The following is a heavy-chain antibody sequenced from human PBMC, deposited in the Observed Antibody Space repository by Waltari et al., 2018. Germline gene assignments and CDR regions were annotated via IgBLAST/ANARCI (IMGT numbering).Heavy chain of an antibody. CDR2: INPNTGNP. V-gene: IGHV7-4-1*02. J-gene: IGHJ4*02. Sequence: VQLVQAGSELKKHGASVQLSCKASGYNITSYHMNWVRQAPGQGLEWMGWINPNTGNPTYAQVFTGRFVFSLDTSVSTTYLEISSLKAEDTAVYYCARDGADSSGWFVDYWGQGTLVTVSS. CDR3: ARDGADSSGWFVDY. CDR1: GYNITSYH. D-gene: IGHD6-19*01.